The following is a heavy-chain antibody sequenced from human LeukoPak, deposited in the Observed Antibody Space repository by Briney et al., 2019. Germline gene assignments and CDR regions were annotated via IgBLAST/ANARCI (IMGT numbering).Heavy chain of an antibody. Sequence: PSETLSLTCAVYGGSFSGYYWSWIRQPPGKGLEWIGEINHSGSTNYNPSLKSRVTISVVTSKNQFSLKLSSVTAADTAVYYCARGLWLGELNYWGQGTLVTVSS. CDR3: ARGLWLGELNY. CDR1: GGSFSGYY. V-gene: IGHV4-34*01. CDR2: INHSGST. J-gene: IGHJ4*02. D-gene: IGHD3-10*01.